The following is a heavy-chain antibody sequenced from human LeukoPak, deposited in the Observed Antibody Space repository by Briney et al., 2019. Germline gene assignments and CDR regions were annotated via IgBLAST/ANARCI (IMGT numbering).Heavy chain of an antibody. D-gene: IGHD6-6*01. V-gene: IGHV1-2*02. Sequence: GASVKVSCKASGYTFTGYYMHWLRQAPGQGLEWMGWINPNSGGTNYAQKFQGRVTMTRDTSISTAYMELSRLRSDDTAVYYCAREGRYSSSSIPHYWGQGTLVTVSS. CDR2: INPNSGGT. CDR3: AREGRYSSSSIPHY. CDR1: GYTFTGYY. J-gene: IGHJ4*02.